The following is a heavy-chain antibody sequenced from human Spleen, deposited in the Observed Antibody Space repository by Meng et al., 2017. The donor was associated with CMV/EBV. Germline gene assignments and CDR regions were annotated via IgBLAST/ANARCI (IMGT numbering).Heavy chain of an antibody. CDR2: IKQDGSEK. J-gene: IGHJ5*02. Sequence: GESLKISCAASGFTFSSYAMSWVRQAPGKGLEWVANIKQDGSEKYYVDSVKGRFTISRDNAKNSLYLQMNSLRAEDTAVYYCARVRGDYDFWSGYSPNWFDPWGQGTLVTVSS. CDR3: ARVRGDYDFWSGYSPNWFDP. CDR1: GFTFSSYA. D-gene: IGHD3-3*01. V-gene: IGHV3-7*03.